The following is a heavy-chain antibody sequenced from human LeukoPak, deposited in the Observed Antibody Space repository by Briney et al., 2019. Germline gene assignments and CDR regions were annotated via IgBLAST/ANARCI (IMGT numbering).Heavy chain of an antibody. J-gene: IGHJ4*02. CDR3: TKGRGI. CDR2: IYTSGST. V-gene: IGHV4-61*02. CDR1: GGSISSGSYY. Sequence: PSETLSLTCTVSGGSISSGSYYWSWIRQPAGKGLEWIGRIYTSGSTNYNPSLKSRVTISVNTSKNQFSLKLTPVTAADTAVYYCTKGRGIWGQGTLVTVSS. D-gene: IGHD3-10*01.